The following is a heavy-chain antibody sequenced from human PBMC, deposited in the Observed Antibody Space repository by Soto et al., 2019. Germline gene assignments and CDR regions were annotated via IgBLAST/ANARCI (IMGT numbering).Heavy chain of an antibody. CDR2: INAGNGNT. CDR3: AREITMVRGVILFNGMDV. Sequence: QVQLVQSGAEVKEPGASVRVSCKASGFTFTNYAILWVRQAPGHRLEWMGWINAGNGNTKYSQKFQGRVTIARDTSASTAYMELSSLRSEDTAVYYCAREITMVRGVILFNGMDVWGQGTTVPVSS. CDR1: GFTFTNYA. D-gene: IGHD3-10*01. V-gene: IGHV1-3*01. J-gene: IGHJ6*02.